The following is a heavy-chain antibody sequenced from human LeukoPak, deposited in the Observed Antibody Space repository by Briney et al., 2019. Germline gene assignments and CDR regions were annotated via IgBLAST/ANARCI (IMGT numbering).Heavy chain of an antibody. CDR2: IHTGGTT. J-gene: IGHJ4*02. CDR3: ARVWFGYFCQ. CDR1: GFDISYNY. D-gene: IGHD3-10*01. V-gene: IGHV3-53*01. Sequence: PGGSLRLSCVASGFDISYNYVGWVRQAPAKGLEWVSVIHTGGTTHYADSVKGRFTISKDTSNNTVYLQMNSVRVDDTAIYYCARVWFGYFCQWGQGARVTVSS.